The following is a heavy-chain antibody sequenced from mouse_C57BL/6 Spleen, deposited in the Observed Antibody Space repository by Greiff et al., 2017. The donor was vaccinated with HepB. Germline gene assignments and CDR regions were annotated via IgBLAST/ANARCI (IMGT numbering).Heavy chain of an antibody. D-gene: IGHD1-1*01. V-gene: IGHV1-82*01. CDR1: GYAFSSSW. Sequence: VQLQQSGPELVKPGASVKISCKASGYAFSSSWMNWVKQRPGKGLEWIGRIYPGDGDTNYNGKFKGKATLTADKSSSTAYMQLSSLTSEDSAVYFCARFPTVVATYYYAMDYWGQGTSVTVSS. J-gene: IGHJ4*01. CDR2: IYPGDGDT. CDR3: ARFPTVVATYYYAMDY.